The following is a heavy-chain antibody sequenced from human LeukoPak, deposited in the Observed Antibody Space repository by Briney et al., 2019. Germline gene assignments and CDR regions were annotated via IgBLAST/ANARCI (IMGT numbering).Heavy chain of an antibody. V-gene: IGHV3-15*01. CDR2: IRSKTDGGTT. CDR1: GFTFSNAW. Sequence: GGSLRLSCAASGFTFSNAWMSWVRQAPGKGLEWVGRIRSKTDGGTTYYAAPVKGRFIISRDDSKNTLYLQMNSLKTEDTAVYYCTTDPWELEHFDYWGQGTLVTVSS. D-gene: IGHD1-26*01. J-gene: IGHJ4*02. CDR3: TTDPWELEHFDY.